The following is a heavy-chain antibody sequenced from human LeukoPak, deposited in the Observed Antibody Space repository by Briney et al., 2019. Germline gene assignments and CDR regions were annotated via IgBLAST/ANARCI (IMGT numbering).Heavy chain of an antibody. CDR3: ASNIGYYYDSRDPSHFDY. Sequence: GRSLRLSCAASGFTFSSYAMHWVRQAPGKGLEWVAVISYDGSNKYYADSVKGRFTISRDNSKNTLYLQMNSLRAEDTAVYYCASNIGYYYDSRDPSHFDYWGQGTLVTVSS. CDR2: ISYDGSNK. V-gene: IGHV3-30-3*01. J-gene: IGHJ4*02. CDR1: GFTFSSYA. D-gene: IGHD3-22*01.